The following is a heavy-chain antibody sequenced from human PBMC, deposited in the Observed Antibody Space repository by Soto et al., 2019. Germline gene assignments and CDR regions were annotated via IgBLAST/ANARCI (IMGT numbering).Heavy chain of an antibody. V-gene: IGHV4-31*03. CDR2: IYYSWST. J-gene: IGHJ6*03. CDR3: ARVGQDQNFLDYGDYTGDGDYYYYMDV. Sequence: SETLSLTCTVSGGSISSGGYYWSWIRQHPGKGLEWIGYIYYSWSTYYNPSLKSRVTISVDTSKNQFSLKLSSVTAADTAVYYCARVGQDQNFLDYGDYTGDGDYYYYMDVWGKGTTVTVYS. D-gene: IGHD4-17*01. CDR1: GGSISSGGYY.